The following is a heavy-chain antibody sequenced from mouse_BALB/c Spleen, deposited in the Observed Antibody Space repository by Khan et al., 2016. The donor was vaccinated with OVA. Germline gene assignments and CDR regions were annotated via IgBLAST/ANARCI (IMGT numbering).Heavy chain of an antibody. CDR2: ISYDGRN. CDR1: GYSIPSGYY. D-gene: IGHD1-1*02. V-gene: IGHV3-6*02. Sequence: EVQLQESGPGLVKPSQSLSLTCSVTGYSIPSGYYWPWIRQFPGNKLDWMGSISYDGRNKYSPSLKNRVSIPRATSKNQFFLQLNSVTTWETGTYYGARNYYGDSVWFAYGGQGTLVTVSA. CDR3: ARNYYGDSVWFAY. J-gene: IGHJ3*01.